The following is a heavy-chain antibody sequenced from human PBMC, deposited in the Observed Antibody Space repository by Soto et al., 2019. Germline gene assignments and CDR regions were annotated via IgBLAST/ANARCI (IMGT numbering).Heavy chain of an antibody. D-gene: IGHD2-15*01. CDR3: ARGLGSGPFDI. CDR2: IYYSGST. Sequence: NPSETLSLTCTVSGGSISSGDYYWSWIRQPPGKGLEWIGYIYYSGSTYYNPSLKSRVTISVDTSKNQFSLKLSSVTAADTAMYYCARGLGSGPFDIWGQGTMVTVSS. V-gene: IGHV4-30-4*01. CDR1: GGSISSGDYY. J-gene: IGHJ3*02.